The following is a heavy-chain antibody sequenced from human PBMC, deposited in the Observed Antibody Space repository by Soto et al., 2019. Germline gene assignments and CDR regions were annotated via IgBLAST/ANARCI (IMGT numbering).Heavy chain of an antibody. Sequence: QVQLVQSGAEVKKPGASVTVSCKTSGYTFSNYGINWVRQAPGQGLEWMGWISGYNGNTNYAQTVQGRVTMTTDTTTGTVYLAQKSLKSDNTAIYYCSRFIMVGGWFDPNYYHGMDVWGQGTTVTVSS. V-gene: IGHV1-18*01. CDR1: GYTFSNYG. J-gene: IGHJ6*02. D-gene: IGHD6-19*01. CDR3: SRFIMVGGWFDPNYYHGMDV. CDR2: ISGYNGNT.